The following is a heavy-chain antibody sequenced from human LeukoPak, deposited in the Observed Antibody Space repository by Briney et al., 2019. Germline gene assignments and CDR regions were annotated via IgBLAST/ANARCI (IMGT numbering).Heavy chain of an antibody. CDR3: ARDPNYYDSSTR. D-gene: IGHD3-22*01. J-gene: IGHJ4*02. V-gene: IGHV3-21*01. CDR1: GFTFSTYS. Sequence: GGSLRLSCAASGFTFSTYSMNWVRQAPGQGLEWVSSISSSSSYIYYADSVKGRFTISRDNAKNSLYLQMNSLRAEDTAVYYCARDPNYYDSSTRWGQGTLVTVSS. CDR2: ISSSSSYI.